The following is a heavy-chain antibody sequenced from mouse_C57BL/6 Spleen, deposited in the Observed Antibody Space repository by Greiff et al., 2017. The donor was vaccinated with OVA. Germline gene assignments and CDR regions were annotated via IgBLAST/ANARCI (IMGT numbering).Heavy chain of an antibody. J-gene: IGHJ1*03. D-gene: IGHD1-1*01. CDR1: GYTFTSYW. Sequence: QSCKASGYTFTSYWMDWVKQRPGQGLEWIGNIYPSDSETHYNQKFKDKATLTVDKSSSTAYMQLSSLTSEDSAVYYCARSYYGSSYVDWYFDVWGTGTTVTVSS. V-gene: IGHV1-61*01. CDR2: IYPSDSET. CDR3: ARSYYGSSYVDWYFDV.